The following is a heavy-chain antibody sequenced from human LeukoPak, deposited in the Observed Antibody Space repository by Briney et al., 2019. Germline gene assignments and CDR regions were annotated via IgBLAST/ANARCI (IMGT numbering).Heavy chain of an antibody. D-gene: IGHD5-18*01. Sequence: ASVKVSCKASGYTFTGYDMHWVRQAPGQGLEWMGWINLNSGGTNYAQKFQGRVIITRDTYISTAYMELSRLRSGDTAVYYCAGIHHRGVDYWGQGTLVTVSS. CDR2: INLNSGGT. CDR3: AGIHHRGVDY. J-gene: IGHJ4*02. CDR1: GYTFTGYD. V-gene: IGHV1-2*02.